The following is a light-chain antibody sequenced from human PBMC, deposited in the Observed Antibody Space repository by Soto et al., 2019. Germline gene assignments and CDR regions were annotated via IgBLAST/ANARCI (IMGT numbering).Light chain of an antibody. CDR3: QQYGSSPRT. Sequence: EIVLTQSPGALSLSPGERATLSCGASQSVSSGYLAWYQQKPGQAPRLLIYGASTGATGIPDRFSGSGSGTDFTLTISRLEPEDFAVYYCQQYGSSPRTFGQGTKVDI. J-gene: IGKJ1*01. V-gene: IGKV3-20*01. CDR2: GAS. CDR1: QSVSSGY.